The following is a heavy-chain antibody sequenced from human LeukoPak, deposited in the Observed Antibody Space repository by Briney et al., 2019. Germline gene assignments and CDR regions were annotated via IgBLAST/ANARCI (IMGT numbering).Heavy chain of an antibody. J-gene: IGHJ3*02. CDR3: ARSYYDSSGYYVKDDAFDI. CDR2: ISSSSSYI. V-gene: IGHV3-21*01. D-gene: IGHD3-22*01. Sequence: GGSLRLSCAASGFTFSSYSMNWVRQAPWKGLEWVSSISSSSSYIYYADSVKGRFTVSRDNAKNSLYLQMNSLRAEDTAVYYCARSYYDSSGYYVKDDAFDIWGQGTMVTVSS. CDR1: GFTFSSYS.